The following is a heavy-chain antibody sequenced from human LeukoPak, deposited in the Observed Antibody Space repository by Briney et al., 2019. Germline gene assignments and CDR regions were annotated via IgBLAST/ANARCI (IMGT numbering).Heavy chain of an antibody. J-gene: IGHJ5*02. CDR1: GYTFTGYY. CDR3: ARASLSAYSSSWYLDWFDP. CDR2: INPNSGGT. V-gene: IGHV1-2*02. D-gene: IGHD6-13*01. Sequence: ASVKVSCKASGYTFTGYYMHGVRQAPGQGREWMGWINPNSGGTNYAQKFQGRVTMTRDTSISTAYMELSRLRSDDTAVYYCARASLSAYSSSWYLDWFDPWGQGTLVTVSS.